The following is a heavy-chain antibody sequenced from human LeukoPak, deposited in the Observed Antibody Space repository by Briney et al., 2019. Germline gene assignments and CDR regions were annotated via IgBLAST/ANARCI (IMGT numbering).Heavy chain of an antibody. J-gene: IGHJ4*02. CDR1: GGSISSYY. D-gene: IGHD2-15*01. V-gene: IGHV4-59*01. CDR3: ARRVGGIKNYFDS. CDR2: IYYSGST. Sequence: SETLSLTCTVSGGSISSYYWSWIRQSPGKGLEWIGYIYYSGSTNYNPSPKSRVTISVDTSKNQFSLKLSSVTAADTAVYYCARRVGGIKNYFDSWGQGTLVTVSS.